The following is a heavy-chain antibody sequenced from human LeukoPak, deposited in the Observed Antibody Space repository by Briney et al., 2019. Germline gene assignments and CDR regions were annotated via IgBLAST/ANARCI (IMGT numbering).Heavy chain of an antibody. CDR2: ISTNGGST. V-gene: IGHV3-64D*09. Sequence: RGGSLRLSCAASGFTFNKYALHWVRQAPGKGLEYVSAISTNGGSTYYADSVKGRFTISRDNSKNTLYLQMSSLRAEDTAVYYCVKDWAYCGSEAYYDYWGQGTLVTVSS. CDR1: GFTFNKYA. J-gene: IGHJ4*02. CDR3: VKDWAYCGSEAYYDY. D-gene: IGHD2-21*01.